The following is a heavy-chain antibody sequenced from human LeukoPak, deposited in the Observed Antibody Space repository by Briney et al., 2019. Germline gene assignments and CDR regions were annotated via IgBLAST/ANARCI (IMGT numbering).Heavy chain of an antibody. J-gene: IGHJ3*02. V-gene: IGHV3-7*01. CDR1: GFTFSSYW. CDR3: ARGWGDCTTVSCYTGGDVFDM. CDR2: IKQDGSEK. Sequence: GGSLRLSSVASGFTFSSYWMSWVRQAPGKGLEWVANIKQDGSEKYYVDSVKGRFTISRDNAKNSLFLQMNSLRAEDTAVYYCARGWGDCTTVSCYTGGDVFDMWGQGTMVTVSS. D-gene: IGHD2-2*02.